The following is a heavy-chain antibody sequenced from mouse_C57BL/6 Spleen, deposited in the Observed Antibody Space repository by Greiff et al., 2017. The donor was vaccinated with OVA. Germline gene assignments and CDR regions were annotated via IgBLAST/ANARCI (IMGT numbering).Heavy chain of an antibody. D-gene: IGHD2-2*01. V-gene: IGHV6-3*01. J-gene: IGHJ3*01. CDR1: GFTFSNYW. CDR2: IRLKSDNYAT. Sequence: EVQRVESGGGLVQPGGSMKLSCVASGFTFSNYWMNWVRQSPEKGLEWVAQIRLKSDNYATHYAESVKGRFTISRDDSKSSVYLQMNNLRAEDTGIYYCTRGAYGYDEGAGFAYWGQGTLVTVSA. CDR3: TRGAYGYDEGAGFAY.